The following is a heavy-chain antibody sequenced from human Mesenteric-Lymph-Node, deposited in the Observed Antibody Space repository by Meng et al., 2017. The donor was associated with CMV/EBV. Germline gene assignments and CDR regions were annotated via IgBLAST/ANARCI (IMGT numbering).Heavy chain of an antibody. Sequence: FTTYDFNWVRRATGQGLEWVGWMNPSSGNTGYAQKFQGRVTMTRNISISTAYMELSSLRSEDTAVYYCARGYYDVLTGYYSLYYVDYWGQGTLVTVSS. D-gene: IGHD3-9*01. J-gene: IGHJ4*02. CDR1: FTTYD. V-gene: IGHV1-8*01. CDR3: ARGYYDVLTGYYSLYYVDY. CDR2: MNPSSGNT.